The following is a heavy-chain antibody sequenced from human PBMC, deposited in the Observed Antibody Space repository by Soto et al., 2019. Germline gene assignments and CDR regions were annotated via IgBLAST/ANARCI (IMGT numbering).Heavy chain of an antibody. CDR1: GFTFSSYG. J-gene: IGHJ6*02. D-gene: IGHD3-10*01. Sequence: PGGSLRLSCAASGFTFSSYGMHWVRQAPGKGLEWVAVISYDGSNKYYADSVKGRFTISRDNSKNTLYLQMNSLRAEDTAVYYCAKVDFSYCSGSSLFPYYYCGMDVWGQGTTVTVSS. CDR2: ISYDGSNK. V-gene: IGHV3-30*18. CDR3: AKVDFSYCSGSSLFPYYYCGMDV.